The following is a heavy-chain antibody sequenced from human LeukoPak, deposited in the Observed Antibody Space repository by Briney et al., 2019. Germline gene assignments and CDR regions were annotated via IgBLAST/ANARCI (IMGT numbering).Heavy chain of an antibody. CDR3: ARDFLGVNDAFDI. V-gene: IGHV3-48*03. CDR2: ISSSGSTI. D-gene: IGHD3-3*01. Sequence: PGGSLRLSCAASGFTFSSYEMNWVRQAPGKGLEWVSYISSSGSTIYYADSVKGRFTISRDNAKNSLYLQMNSLRAEDTAVFYCARDFLGVNDAFDIWGQGTMVTVSS. CDR1: GFTFSSYE. J-gene: IGHJ3*02.